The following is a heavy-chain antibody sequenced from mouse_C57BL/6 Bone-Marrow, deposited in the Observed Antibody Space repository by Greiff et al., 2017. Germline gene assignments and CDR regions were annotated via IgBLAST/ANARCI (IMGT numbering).Heavy chain of an antibody. J-gene: IGHJ2*01. Sequence: VQLQQSGPELVKPGASVKISCKASGYAFSSSWMNWVKQRPGKGLEWIGRIDPGDGDTNYNGKFKGKATMTADKSSSTAYMQRSSLTSEDSAVCFCADGFAFGGRGTALTVSA. D-gene: IGHD2-3*01. CDR2: IDPGDGDT. CDR3: ADGFAF. V-gene: IGHV1-82*01. CDR1: GYAFSSSW.